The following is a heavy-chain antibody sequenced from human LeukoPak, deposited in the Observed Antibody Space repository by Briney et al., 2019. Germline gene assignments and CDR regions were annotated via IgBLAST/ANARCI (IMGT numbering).Heavy chain of an antibody. CDR3: AREGIVVVVAAPHGAGAFDI. J-gene: IGHJ3*02. D-gene: IGHD2-15*01. CDR2: ISYDGSNK. Sequence: PGGSLRLSCAASGFTFSSYAMHWVRQAPGKGLEWVAVISYDGSNKYYADSVKGRFTISRDNSKNTLYLQMNSLRAEDTAVYYCAREGIVVVVAAPHGAGAFDIWGQGTMVTVSS. CDR1: GFTFSSYA. V-gene: IGHV3-30-3*01.